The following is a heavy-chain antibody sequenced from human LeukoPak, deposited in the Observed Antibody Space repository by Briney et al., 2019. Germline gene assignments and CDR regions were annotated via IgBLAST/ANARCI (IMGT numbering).Heavy chain of an antibody. CDR3: ARDGGATGSIGEFDY. CDR2: IYYSGST. D-gene: IGHD5-24*01. CDR1: GGSISSYY. V-gene: IGHV4-59*01. Sequence: PSETLSLTCTVSGGSISSYYWSWIRQPPGKGLEWIGYIYYSGSTNYNPSLKSRVTISVDTSKNQFSLKLSSVTAADTAVYYCARDGGATGSIGEFDYWGQGTLVTVSS. J-gene: IGHJ4*02.